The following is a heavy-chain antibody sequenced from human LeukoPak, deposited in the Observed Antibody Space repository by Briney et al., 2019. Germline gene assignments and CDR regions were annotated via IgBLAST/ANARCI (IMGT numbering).Heavy chain of an antibody. Sequence: GGSLRLSCAASGFTFSSYAMHWVRQAPGKGLEWVAVISYDGSNKYYADSVKGRFTISRDNSKNTLYLQMNSLRAEDTAVYYCAKPSRGVVPVLGYWGQGTLVTVSS. D-gene: IGHD2-2*01. V-gene: IGHV3-30*18. CDR2: ISYDGSNK. CDR3: AKPSRGVVPVLGY. CDR1: GFTFSSYA. J-gene: IGHJ4*02.